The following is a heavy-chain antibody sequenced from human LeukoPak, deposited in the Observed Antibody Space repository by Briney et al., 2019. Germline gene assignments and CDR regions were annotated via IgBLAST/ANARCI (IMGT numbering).Heavy chain of an antibody. V-gene: IGHV3-23*01. CDR2: ISGSGGST. D-gene: IGHD2-15*01. CDR1: GFTFSSYA. CDR3: AKDSIVVVVAATFGYFDY. Sequence: GGSLRLSCAASGFTFSSYAMSWVRQAPGKGLEWVSAISGSGGSTYYADSVKGRFTISRDNSKNTLYLQMNSLRAEDTAVYYCAKDSIVVVVAATFGYFDYWRQGTLVTVSS. J-gene: IGHJ4*02.